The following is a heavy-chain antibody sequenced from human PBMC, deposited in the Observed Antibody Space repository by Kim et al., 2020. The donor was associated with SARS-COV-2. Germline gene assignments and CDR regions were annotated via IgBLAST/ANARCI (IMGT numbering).Heavy chain of an antibody. V-gene: IGHV4-31*03. Sequence: SETLSLTCTVSGGSISSGGYYWSWIRQHPGKGLEWIGYIYYSGSTYYNPSLKSRVTISVDTSKNQFSLKLSSVTAADTAVYYCARGEVMITFGGVIVHSAFDIWGQGTMVTVSS. CDR3: ARGEVMITFGGVIVHSAFDI. D-gene: IGHD3-16*02. CDR1: GGSISSGGYY. CDR2: IYYSGST. J-gene: IGHJ3*02.